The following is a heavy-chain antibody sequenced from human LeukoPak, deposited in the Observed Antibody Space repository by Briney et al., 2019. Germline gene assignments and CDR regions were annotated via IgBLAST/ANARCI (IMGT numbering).Heavy chain of an antibody. Sequence: PGGSLRLSCAASGFTFSSYAMSWVRQAPGKGLEWVSAISGSGGSTYYVDSVKGRFTISRDNSKNTLYLQMNSLRAEDTAVYYCAKGDSSSSRAGPGYWGQGTLVTISS. D-gene: IGHD6-6*01. CDR2: ISGSGGST. V-gene: IGHV3-23*01. J-gene: IGHJ4*02. CDR3: AKGDSSSSRAGPGY. CDR1: GFTFSSYA.